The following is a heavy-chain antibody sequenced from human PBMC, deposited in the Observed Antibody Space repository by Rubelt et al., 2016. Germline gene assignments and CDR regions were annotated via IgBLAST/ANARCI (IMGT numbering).Heavy chain of an antibody. D-gene: IGHD5-18*01. J-gene: IGHJ5*02. CDR2: IYYSGST. CDR1: GGSISGYY. CDR3: ARKTYGYRANWFDP. Sequence: QVQLKQWGAGVLKPSETLSLTCTVSGGSISGYYWSWIRQPPGKGLEWIGYIYYSGSTKYNPSLKSRVTISVDTSKNQLSLKLSSVTAADTAVYYCARKTYGYRANWFDPWGQGTLVTVSS. V-gene: IGHV4-59*12.